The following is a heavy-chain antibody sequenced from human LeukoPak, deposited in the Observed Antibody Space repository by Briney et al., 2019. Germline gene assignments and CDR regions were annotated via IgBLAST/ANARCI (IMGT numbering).Heavy chain of an antibody. J-gene: IGHJ6*03. CDR1: GDSVSSNSAA. CDR2: RYYRSKWYN. Sequence: SGPGLVKPSQTLSLTCAIAGDSVSSNSAAWNWIRQSPSRGLEWLGRRYYRSKWYNDDAVSVKGRRTINPAPSQKQSSLQLNSVTPEDTAVYSCARALSIAARRYYYYYMDVWGKGTTVTVSS. V-gene: IGHV6-1*01. CDR3: ARALSIAARRYYYYYMDV. D-gene: IGHD6-6*01.